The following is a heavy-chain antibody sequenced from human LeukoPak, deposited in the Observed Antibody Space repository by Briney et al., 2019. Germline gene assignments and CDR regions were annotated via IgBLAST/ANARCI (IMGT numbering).Heavy chain of an antibody. J-gene: IGHJ5*02. CDR1: GYTFTSYG. CDR3: ARDLGPVIAVAGSYNWFDP. V-gene: IGHV1-18*01. CDR2: ISAYNGNT. D-gene: IGHD6-19*01. Sequence: ASVKVSCKASGYTFTSYGISWVRQAPGQGLEWMGWISAYNGNTNYAQKLQGRVTMTTDASTSTAYMELRGLRSDDTAVYYCARDLGPVIAVAGSYNWFDPWGQGTLVTVSS.